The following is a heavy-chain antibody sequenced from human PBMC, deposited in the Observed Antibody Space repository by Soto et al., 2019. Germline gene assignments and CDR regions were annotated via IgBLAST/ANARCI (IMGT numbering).Heavy chain of an antibody. V-gene: IGHV4-39*01. CDR2: IYYSGST. J-gene: IGHJ5*02. CDR1: GGSISSSSYY. CDR3: ARLPDSSGKNYGGNRWGVDP. Sequence: QLQLQESGPGLVKPSETLSLTCTVSGGSISSSSYYWGWIRQPPGKGLEWIGSIYYSGSTYYNPSLKSRVTISVDTSKNQFSLKLSSVTAADTAVYYCARLPDSSGKNYGGNRWGVDPWGQGTLVTVSS. D-gene: IGHD4-17*01.